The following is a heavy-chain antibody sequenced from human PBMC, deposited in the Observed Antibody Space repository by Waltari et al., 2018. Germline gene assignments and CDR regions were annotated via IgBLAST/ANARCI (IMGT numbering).Heavy chain of an antibody. Sequence: QVQLQQWGAGLLKPSETLSLTCAVYGGSFSGYYWSWIRQPPGKGLEWIGGINHSGSTNYNPSLKSRVTISVDTSKNQFSLKLSSVTAADTAVYYCARGHITMVQGVIAYYYYYYMDVWGKGTTVTVSS. CDR1: GGSFSGYY. J-gene: IGHJ6*03. D-gene: IGHD3-10*01. CDR3: ARGHITMVQGVIAYYYYYYMDV. CDR2: INHSGST. V-gene: IGHV4-34*01.